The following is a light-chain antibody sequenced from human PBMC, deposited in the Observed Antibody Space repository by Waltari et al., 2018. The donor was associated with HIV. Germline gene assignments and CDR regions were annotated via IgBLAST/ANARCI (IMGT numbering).Light chain of an antibody. CDR2: EDN. Sequence: NFMLTQPHSVSGSAGKTVTISCTRDSGSIGSNYVQWFQQRPGSSPRTLIFEDNQRPSGVSDRFSASIDSSSNSASLTISGLKTEDEGHYYCQSYDTKTHWVFGGGSKLTV. CDR1: SGSIGSNY. J-gene: IGLJ3*02. V-gene: IGLV6-57*01. CDR3: QSYDTKTHWV.